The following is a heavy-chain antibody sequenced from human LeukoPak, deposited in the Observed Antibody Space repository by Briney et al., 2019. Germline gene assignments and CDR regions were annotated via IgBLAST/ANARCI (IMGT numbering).Heavy chain of an antibody. V-gene: IGHV4-31*03. Sequence: SQTLSLTCTVSGGSISSSGYCWSWIRQHPGKGLEWIGYIYYSGSTYYNPSLKSRVTISVDTSKNQFSLKLSSVTAADTAVYYCASGIAVTGSSMVGNWGQGTLVTVSP. CDR3: ASGIAVTGSSMVGN. CDR1: GGSISSSGYC. CDR2: IYYSGST. D-gene: IGHD6-19*01. J-gene: IGHJ4*02.